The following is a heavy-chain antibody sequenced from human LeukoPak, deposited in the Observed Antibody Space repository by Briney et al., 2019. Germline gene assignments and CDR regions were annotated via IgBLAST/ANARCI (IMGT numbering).Heavy chain of an antibody. D-gene: IGHD3-22*01. CDR1: GGSFSGYY. J-gene: IGHJ4*02. V-gene: IGHV4-34*01. Sequence: SETLCLTCAVYGGSFSGYYWNWIRQPPGKGLEWIGEINHSGSTNYNPSLKSRVTISVDTSKNQFSLKLSSVTAADTAVYYCARGDLKYGSGYKGENAYSRPGTLVTVSS. CDR2: INHSGST. CDR3: ARGDLKYGSGYKGENAY.